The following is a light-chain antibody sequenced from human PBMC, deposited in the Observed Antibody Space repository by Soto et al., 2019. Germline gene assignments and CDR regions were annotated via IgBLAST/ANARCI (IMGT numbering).Light chain of an antibody. CDR1: SDSIASNY. CDR2: EDN. J-gene: IGLJ1*01. CDR3: QSYDSSNHVADV. V-gene: IGLV6-57*04. Sequence: NFMLTQPHSVSESPGKTVTISCTRSSDSIASNYVQCYQQRPGSAPTTVIYEDNQRPSGVPDRFSGSIDSSSNSASLTISGLKTEDEADYYCQSYDSSNHVADVFGTGTKLTVL.